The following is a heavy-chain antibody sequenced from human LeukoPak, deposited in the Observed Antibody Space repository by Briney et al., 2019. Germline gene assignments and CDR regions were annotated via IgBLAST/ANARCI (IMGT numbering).Heavy chain of an antibody. D-gene: IGHD3-3*02. CDR1: AFTFSRRD. V-gene: IGHV3-13*01. CDR3: TRETLGPHFYGVDV. J-gene: IGHJ6*02. Sequence: GGSLRLSCVASAFTFSRRDMHWVRQPTGRGLEWVSAIDTSGGTYYRGSVRGRFTISRDNAKNSLYLQMNSLRADDTAVYYCTRETLGPHFYGVDVWGQGTTVTVSS. CDR2: IDTSGGT.